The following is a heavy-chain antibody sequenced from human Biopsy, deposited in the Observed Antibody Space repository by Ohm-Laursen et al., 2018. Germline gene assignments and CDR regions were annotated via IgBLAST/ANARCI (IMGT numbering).Heavy chain of an antibody. V-gene: IGHV4-39*07. D-gene: IGHD3-3*01. CDR3: AKGDDLWSGHSNWFDP. CDR2: IFYGGIT. J-gene: IGHJ5*02. CDR1: GGSISSETNY. Sequence: GTLSLTCTVSGGSISSETNYWGWIRQPPGKGLEWIGSIFYGGITYYNPSLKSRVTISVDASKDQFSLKVNSVTAADTAVYYCAKGDDLWSGHSNWFDPWGQGTLVTVSS.